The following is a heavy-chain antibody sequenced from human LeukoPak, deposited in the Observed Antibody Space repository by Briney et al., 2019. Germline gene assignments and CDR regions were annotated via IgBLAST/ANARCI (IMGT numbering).Heavy chain of an antibody. CDR1: RFTLKDYC. V-gene: IGHV3-9*01. CDR2: INWNGGGR. J-gene: IGHJ6*02. D-gene: IGHD1-26*01. CDR3: AKHMRATNTYSFFGLEV. Sequence: GGSLRLSCAGTRFTLKDYCMHWVRPPPGKGLEWVSSINWNGGGRNYADSVKGRFTISRDNAKNSLYLQLSSLRPEDTALYYCAKHMRATNTYSFFGLEVWGQGTTVTVSS.